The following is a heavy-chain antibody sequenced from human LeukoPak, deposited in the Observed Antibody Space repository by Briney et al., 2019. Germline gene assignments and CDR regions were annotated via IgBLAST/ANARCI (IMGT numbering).Heavy chain of an antibody. CDR1: GYAFTGYY. D-gene: IGHD2-15*01. V-gene: IGHV1-2*02. CDR3: ARMNSVVAATDY. CDR2: INPNSGGT. Sequence: ASVKVSCKASGYAFTGYYIHWVRQAPGQGLEWMGWINPNSGGTNYAQKFQGRVTMTRDTSISTAYMELSRLRSDDTAVHYCARMNSVVAATDYWGQGTLVTVSS. J-gene: IGHJ4*02.